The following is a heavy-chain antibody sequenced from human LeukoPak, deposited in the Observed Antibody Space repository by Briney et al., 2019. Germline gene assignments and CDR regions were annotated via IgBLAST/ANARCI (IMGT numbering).Heavy chain of an antibody. Sequence: PGGSLRLSCAVSGITLSHYGMSWVRQAPGKGLEWVSGISGSGGNTYYADSVKGRFTISRDNSKNTLYLQMNSLRAEDTAVYFCAKRGVVIRVILVALHKEAYYFDSWGQGALVTVSS. J-gene: IGHJ4*02. CDR3: AKRGVVIRVILVALHKEAYYFDS. D-gene: IGHD3-22*01. CDR1: GITLSHYG. V-gene: IGHV3-23*01. CDR2: ISGSGGNT.